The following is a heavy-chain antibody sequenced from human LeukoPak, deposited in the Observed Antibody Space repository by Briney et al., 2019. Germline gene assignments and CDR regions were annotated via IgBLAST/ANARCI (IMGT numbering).Heavy chain of an antibody. CDR1: GGSISSYY. V-gene: IGHV4-59*01. CDR3: ARGLDDFWSGFYYYYMDV. J-gene: IGHJ6*03. CDR2: IYYSGST. Sequence: PSETLSLTCTVSGGSISSYYWSWIRQPPGKGLEWIGYIYYSGSTNYNPSLKSRVTISVDTSKNQFYLKLSSVTAADTAVYYCARGLDDFWSGFYYYYMDVWGKGTTVTVSS. D-gene: IGHD3-3*01.